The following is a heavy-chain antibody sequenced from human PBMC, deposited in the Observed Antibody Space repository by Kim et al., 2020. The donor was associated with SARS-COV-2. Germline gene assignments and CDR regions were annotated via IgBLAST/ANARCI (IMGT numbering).Heavy chain of an antibody. CDR3: ARSLNGDNSF. V-gene: IGHV1-2*02. CDR2: INPNNGGT. D-gene: IGHD4-17*01. CDR1: GYTFTSYY. J-gene: IGHJ4*02. Sequence: ASVKVSCQASGYTFTSYYIHWMRQAPGQGLEWMGWINPNNGGTYYAQKFQGRVTMTRDTSISTAYMELGRLRSDDTALYYCARSLNGDNSFWGQGTLVTVSS.